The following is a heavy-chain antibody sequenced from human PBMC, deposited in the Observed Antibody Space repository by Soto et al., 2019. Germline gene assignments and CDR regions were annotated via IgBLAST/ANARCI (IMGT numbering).Heavy chain of an antibody. Sequence: ASVKVSCKASGYTFTGYYMHWVRQAPGQGLEWVGWINPNSGGTNYAQKFQGWVTMTRDTSISTAYMELSRLRSDDTAVYYCARDLQLGYCSGGSCYPYYYYYGMDVWGQGTTVTVSS. CDR1: GYTFTGYY. D-gene: IGHD2-15*01. J-gene: IGHJ6*02. V-gene: IGHV1-2*04. CDR3: ARDLQLGYCSGGSCYPYYYYYGMDV. CDR2: INPNSGGT.